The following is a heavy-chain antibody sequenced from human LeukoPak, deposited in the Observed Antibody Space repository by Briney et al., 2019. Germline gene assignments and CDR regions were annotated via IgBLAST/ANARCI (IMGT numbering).Heavy chain of an antibody. Sequence: ASVKVSCKASGYTFTSYGISWVRQAPGQGLEWMGWISAYNGNTNYAQKLQGRVTMTTDTSTSTAYMELRSLRSDDTAVYYRAGKAHSSSWYVWFDPWGQGTLVTVSS. CDR3: AGKAHSSSWYVWFDP. J-gene: IGHJ5*02. CDR2: ISAYNGNT. D-gene: IGHD6-13*01. V-gene: IGHV1-18*01. CDR1: GYTFTSYG.